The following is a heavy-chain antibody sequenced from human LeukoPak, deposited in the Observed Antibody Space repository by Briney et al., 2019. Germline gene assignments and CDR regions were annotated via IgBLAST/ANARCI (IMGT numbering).Heavy chain of an antibody. CDR2: INHSGSL. Sequence: SETLSLTCAVYGGSFSGYSWSWIRQPPGKGLEWIGEINHSGSLNYNPSLKSRVTISVDMSKNQLSLNLSSVTAADTAVYYCARSSGTGTFSYWGQGTLVTVSS. CDR1: GGSFSGYS. D-gene: IGHD6-25*01. V-gene: IGHV4-34*01. J-gene: IGHJ4*02. CDR3: ARSSGTGTFSY.